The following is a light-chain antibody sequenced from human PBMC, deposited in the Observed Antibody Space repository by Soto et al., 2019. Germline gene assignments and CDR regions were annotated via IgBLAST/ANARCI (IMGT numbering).Light chain of an antibody. CDR2: AAS. Sequence: DIQMTQSPYSVSASVGARVTITCRASQGIGSRLGWYQQKPGKAPGLLIYAASSLQSGVPSRFSGSGSGTEVTITISSLQPEDLATSYCQEANTFLTFGQGTRLEIK. CDR3: QEANTFLT. V-gene: IGKV1-12*01. J-gene: IGKJ5*01. CDR1: QGIGSR.